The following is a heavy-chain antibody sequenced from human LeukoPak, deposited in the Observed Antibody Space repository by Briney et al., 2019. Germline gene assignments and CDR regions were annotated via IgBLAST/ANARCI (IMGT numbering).Heavy chain of an antibody. J-gene: IGHJ4*02. CDR2: IVGSSGNT. CDR3: ANPAGYFDSSGCDVDY. V-gene: IGHV3-23*01. CDR1: GFTLSTYA. D-gene: IGHD3-22*01. Sequence: PGGSLRLSCAVAGFTLSTYAMTWVRQAPGKGLEWVSSIVGSSGNTYYADSVKGRFTISGDNSKNTLYLQMSSLRAEDTAVYYCANPAGYFDSSGCDVDYWGQGTLVTVSS.